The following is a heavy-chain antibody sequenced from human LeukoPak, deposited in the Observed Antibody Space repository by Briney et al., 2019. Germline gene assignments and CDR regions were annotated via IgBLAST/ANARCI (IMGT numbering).Heavy chain of an antibody. CDR2: FDPEDGET. Sequence: ASVRVSCKVSGYTLTELSMHWVRQAPGEGLEWVGGFDPEDGETIYAQKFQGRVTMTEDTSTDTAYMELSSLRSEDTAVYYCATHVRRQWLPLPDYWGQGTLVTVSS. J-gene: IGHJ4*02. D-gene: IGHD6-19*01. V-gene: IGHV1-24*01. CDR3: ATHVRRQWLPLPDY. CDR1: GYTLTELS.